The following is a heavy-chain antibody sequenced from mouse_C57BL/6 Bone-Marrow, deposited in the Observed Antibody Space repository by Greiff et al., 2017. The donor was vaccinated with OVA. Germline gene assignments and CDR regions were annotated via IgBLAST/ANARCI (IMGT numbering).Heavy chain of an antibody. V-gene: IGHV1-64*01. CDR1: GYTFTSYW. D-gene: IGHD1-2*01. Sequence: QVQLQQPGAELVKPGASVKLSCKASGYTFTSYWMHWVKQRPGQGLEWIGMLPPNSGSTNYNEKFKNKATLTVDTSSSAAYLQLSSLTSEVSAFEYCAPDLRRGYWGQGTTLTVSS. CDR2: LPPNSGST. CDR3: APDLRRGY. J-gene: IGHJ2*01.